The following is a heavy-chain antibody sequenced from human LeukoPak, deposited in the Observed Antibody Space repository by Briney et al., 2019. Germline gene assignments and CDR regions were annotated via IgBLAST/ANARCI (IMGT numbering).Heavy chain of an antibody. Sequence: GESLSLTCAASGFTFNDYGMNWVRQAPGKGLEWISGIHWNGDTTNYAASVEGRFTNSRDNAKNSLYLQMNSLRAEDTALYYCARGLRYYYYYYMDVWGKGTTVTVSS. V-gene: IGHV3-20*04. J-gene: IGHJ6*03. CDR1: GFTFNDYG. CDR3: ARGLRYYYYYYMDV. D-gene: IGHD3-9*01. CDR2: IHWNGDTT.